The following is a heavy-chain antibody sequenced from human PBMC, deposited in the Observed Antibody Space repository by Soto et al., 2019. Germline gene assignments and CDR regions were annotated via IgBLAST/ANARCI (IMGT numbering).Heavy chain of an antibody. D-gene: IGHD3-3*01. Sequence: GGSLRLSCAASGFTFSGSAMHWVRQASGKGLEWVGRIRSKANSYATAYAASVKGRFTISRDDSKNTAYLQMNSLKTEGTAVYYCTRPYDFWSGYYGMDVWGQGTTVTVPS. CDR3: TRPYDFWSGYYGMDV. V-gene: IGHV3-73*01. J-gene: IGHJ6*02. CDR1: GFTFSGSA. CDR2: IRSKANSYAT.